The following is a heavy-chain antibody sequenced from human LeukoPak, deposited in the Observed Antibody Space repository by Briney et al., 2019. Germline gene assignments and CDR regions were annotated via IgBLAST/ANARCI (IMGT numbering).Heavy chain of an antibody. CDR3: ARDPRITIFGVVNLYNWFDP. J-gene: IGHJ5*02. Sequence: ASVKVSCKASGYTFTSYGISWVRQAPGQGLEWMGWISAYNGNTNYAQKLQGRVTMTTDTSTSTAYMELRSLRSDDTAVYYCARDPRITIFGVVNLYNWFDPWGQGTLVTVS. V-gene: IGHV1-18*01. CDR1: GYTFTSYG. CDR2: ISAYNGNT. D-gene: IGHD3-3*01.